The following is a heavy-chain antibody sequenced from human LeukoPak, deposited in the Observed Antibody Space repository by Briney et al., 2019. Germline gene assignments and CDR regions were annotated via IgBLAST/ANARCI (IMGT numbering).Heavy chain of an antibody. V-gene: IGHV3-9*01. Sequence: GGSLRLSCAASGFTFDDYAMHWVRQASGRGLEWVSGISWNSVNIGYADSVKGRFTISRDNSRSTLYLQMNSLRPEDTAIYYCAREGYYGSGSPPSLYFDYWGQGTLVTVSS. D-gene: IGHD3-10*01. CDR3: AREGYYGSGSPPSLYFDY. J-gene: IGHJ4*02. CDR2: ISWNSVNI. CDR1: GFTFDDYA.